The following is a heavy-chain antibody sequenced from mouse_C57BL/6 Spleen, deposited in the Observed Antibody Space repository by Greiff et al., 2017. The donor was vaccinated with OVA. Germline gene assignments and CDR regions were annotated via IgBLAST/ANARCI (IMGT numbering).Heavy chain of an antibody. CDR2: IYPSDSET. CDR1: GYTFTSYW. V-gene: IGHV1-61*01. D-gene: IGHD1-1*01. CDR3: ARGYHYGSSYFDY. Sequence: QVQLQQPGAELVRPGSSVKLSCKASGYTFTSYWMDWVKQRPGQGLEWIGNIYPSDSETHYNQKFKDKATLTVDKSSSTAYMQLSSLTSEDSAVYYCARGYHYGSSYFDYWGQGTTLTVSS. J-gene: IGHJ2*01.